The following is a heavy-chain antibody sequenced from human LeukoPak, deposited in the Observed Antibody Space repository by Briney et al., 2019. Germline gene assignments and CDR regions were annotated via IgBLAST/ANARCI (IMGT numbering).Heavy chain of an antibody. D-gene: IGHD6-19*01. Sequence: GESLKISCKGSGYSFTSYWIGWVRQMPGKGLEWMGIIYPGDSDTRYSPSFQAQVTISADKSINTAYLQWSSLKASDTAMYYCARTQESSGWDFDYWGQGTLVTVSS. CDR2: IYPGDSDT. CDR3: ARTQESSGWDFDY. J-gene: IGHJ4*02. V-gene: IGHV5-51*01. CDR1: GYSFTSYW.